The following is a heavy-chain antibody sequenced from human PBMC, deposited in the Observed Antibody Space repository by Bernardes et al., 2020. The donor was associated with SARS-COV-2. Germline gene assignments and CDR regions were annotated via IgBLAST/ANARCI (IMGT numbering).Heavy chain of an antibody. CDR3: ARDEWEQRGGFDH. J-gene: IGHJ5*02. V-gene: IGHV1-18*01. CDR2: ISTNNGNT. D-gene: IGHD1-26*01. CDR1: GYTFSRYD. Sequence: ASLKVSCKTSGYTFSRYDISWVRQAPGQGLEWMGWISTNNGNTKYAQMVQGRVTMTTDTSTSTAYMELRSLGSDDTAVYYCARDEWEQRGGFDHWGQGTLVTVSS.